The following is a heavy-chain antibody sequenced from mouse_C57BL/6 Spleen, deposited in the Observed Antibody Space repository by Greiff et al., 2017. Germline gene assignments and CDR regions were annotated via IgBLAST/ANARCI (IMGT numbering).Heavy chain of an antibody. CDR3: TYYSNLVGFAY. V-gene: IGHV1-5*01. D-gene: IGHD2-5*01. Sequence: VQLPQSGTVLARPGASVKMSCKTSGYTFTSYWMHWVKQRPGQGLEWIGAIYPGNSDTSYNQKFKSKAKLTAVTSASTAYMELSSLTNEDSSFSYCTYYSNLVGFAYWCLGPLITVSA. CDR2: IYPGNSDT. J-gene: IGHJ3*01. CDR1: GYTFTSYW.